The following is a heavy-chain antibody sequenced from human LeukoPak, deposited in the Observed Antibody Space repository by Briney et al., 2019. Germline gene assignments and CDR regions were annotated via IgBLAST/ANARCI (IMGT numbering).Heavy chain of an antibody. CDR3: AKDSYSGSGTFYMGSFDY. V-gene: IGHV4-39*07. Sequence: SDTLSLLCTVSGRSLSSSSYHWGWIRQPPGKGLVWIGSIYYRGSTYYNPSLKRRVTISVATSKDQFSLKLSSVTAADTAVYYCAKDSYSGSGTFYMGSFDYWGQGVLVTVSS. D-gene: IGHD3-10*01. CDR1: GRSLSSSSYH. J-gene: IGHJ4*02. CDR2: IYYRGST.